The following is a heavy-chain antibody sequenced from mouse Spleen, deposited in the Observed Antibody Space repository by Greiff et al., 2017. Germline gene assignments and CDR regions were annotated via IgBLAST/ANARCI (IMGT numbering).Heavy chain of an antibody. CDR1: GYTFTSYW. CDR3: VYFDY. Sequence: VKVVESGPELVKPGASVKLSCKASGYTFTSYWMHWVKQRPGQGLEWIGEIDPSDSYTNYNQKFKGKATLTVDKSSSTAYMQLSSLTSEDSAVYYCVYFDYWGQGTTLTVSS. V-gene: IGHV1-69*02. CDR2: IDPSDSYT. J-gene: IGHJ2*01.